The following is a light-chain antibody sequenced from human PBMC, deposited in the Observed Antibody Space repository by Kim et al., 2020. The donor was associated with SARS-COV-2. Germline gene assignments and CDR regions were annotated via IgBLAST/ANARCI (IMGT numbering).Light chain of an antibody. CDR1: SSDVGDYNF. Sequence: QSVTISCTGTSSDVGDYNFVSWYQQHPGKAPKLMIYDVTKRPSEVPDRFSGSKSGNTASLTISGLQAEDEADYYCCSFAGTYTYVVFGGGTKLTVL. V-gene: IGLV2-11*01. J-gene: IGLJ2*01. CDR2: DVT. CDR3: CSFAGTYTYVV.